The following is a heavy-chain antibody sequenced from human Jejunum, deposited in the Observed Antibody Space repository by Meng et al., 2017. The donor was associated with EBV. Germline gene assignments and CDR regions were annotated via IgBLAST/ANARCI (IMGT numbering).Heavy chain of an antibody. Sequence: QLQLQESGAGVVKPSDTLSLPCTVSGGSVNSGNVYWSWIRPPPGKGLEWIGYIYYSGSTNYIPSLKSRVTISLDTSKNQFSLKLSSVTAADTAVYYCAGLRYSGYDRAFDYWGQGALVTVPS. J-gene: IGHJ4*02. D-gene: IGHD5-12*01. CDR3: AGLRYSGYDRAFDY. CDR2: IYYSGST. CDR1: GGSVNSGNVY. V-gene: IGHV4-61*01.